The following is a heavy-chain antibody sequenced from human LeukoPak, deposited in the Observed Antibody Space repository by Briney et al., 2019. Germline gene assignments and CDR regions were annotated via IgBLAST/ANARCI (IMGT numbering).Heavy chain of an antibody. CDR1: GFSLSDYG. CDR2: ISSSSSYI. V-gene: IGHV3-21*01. CDR3: ARDKYRLTDY. D-gene: IGHD2-2*02. J-gene: IGHJ4*02. Sequence: GGSLRLSCSASGFSLSDYGMNWVRQAPGKGLEWVSSISSSSSYIYYADSVKGRFTISRDNAKNSLYLQMNSLRAEDTAVYYCARDKYRLTDYWGQGTLVTVSS.